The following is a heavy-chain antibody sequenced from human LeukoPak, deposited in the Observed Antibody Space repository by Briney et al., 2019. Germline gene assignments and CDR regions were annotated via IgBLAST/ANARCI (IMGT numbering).Heavy chain of an antibody. CDR1: GGSISSGGYY. CDR3: ARGEASIAAFDP. D-gene: IGHD6-6*01. J-gene: IGHJ5*02. V-gene: IGHV4-31*03. Sequence: SQTLSLTCTVSGGSISSGGYYWSWIRQHPGKGLEWIGYIYYSGTTYYNPSLKSRVTISVDTSKNQFSLKLSSVTAADTAVYYCARGEASIAAFDPWGQGTLVTVSS. CDR2: IYYSGTT.